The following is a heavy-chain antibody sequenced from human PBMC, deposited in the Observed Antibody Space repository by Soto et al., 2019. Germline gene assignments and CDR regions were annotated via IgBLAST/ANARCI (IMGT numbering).Heavy chain of an antibody. CDR1: GYTFTGYY. V-gene: IGHV1-2*02. Sequence: ASVKVSCKASGYTFTGYYMHWVRQAPGQGLEWMGWINPNSGGTNYAQKFQGRVTMTRDTSISTAYMELSRLRSDDTAVYYCARDRRGSHGTIFGVVTPMDVWGQGTTVAVSS. CDR2: INPNSGGT. J-gene: IGHJ6*02. CDR3: ARDRRGSHGTIFGVVTPMDV. D-gene: IGHD3-3*01.